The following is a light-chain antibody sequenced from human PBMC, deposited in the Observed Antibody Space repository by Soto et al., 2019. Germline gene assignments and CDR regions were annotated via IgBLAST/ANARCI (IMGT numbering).Light chain of an antibody. Sequence: EIVLTQSPGTLSLSPGERATLSCRASQSVSSSYLAWYQQKPGQAPRLLIYGASSSATGIPDRFSGSGSGTDFTLTISRLEPEDFAVYYCQQDCSSPAFGQGTNVEIK. CDR1: QSVSSSY. CDR3: QQDCSSPA. CDR2: GAS. V-gene: IGKV3-20*01. J-gene: IGKJ1*01.